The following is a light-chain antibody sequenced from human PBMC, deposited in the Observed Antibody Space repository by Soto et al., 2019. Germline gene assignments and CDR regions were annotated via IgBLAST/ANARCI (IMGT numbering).Light chain of an antibody. J-gene: IGKJ1*01. V-gene: IGKV3-20*01. CDR2: GAS. Sequence: EIALTQSTGTLSLSPGERATLSCRASQSVSSSFLAWYQQKPGQAPRLLIYGASNRATGIPDRFSGSGSGTDFTLTIISLGPEDFAVYYCQQYDSSPWTVGQGTKVEIE. CDR3: QQYDSSPWT. CDR1: QSVSSSF.